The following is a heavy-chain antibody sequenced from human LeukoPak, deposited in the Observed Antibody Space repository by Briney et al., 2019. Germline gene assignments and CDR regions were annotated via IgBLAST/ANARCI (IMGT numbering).Heavy chain of an antibody. CDR1: GGTFSSYA. D-gene: IGHD3-10*01. J-gene: IGHJ4*02. V-gene: IGHV1-69*13. CDR2: IIPIFGTA. Sequence: ASVKVSCKASGGTFSSYAISWVRQAPGQGLEWMGGIIPIFGTANYAQKFQGRVTITADESTSTAYMELRSLRSDDTAVYYCARDFGDYYGSGSYYMADYWGQGTLVTVSS. CDR3: ARDFGDYYGSGSYYMADY.